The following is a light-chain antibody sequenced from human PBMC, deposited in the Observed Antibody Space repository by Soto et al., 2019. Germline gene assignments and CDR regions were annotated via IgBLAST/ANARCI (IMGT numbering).Light chain of an antibody. CDR1: LSVSRSY. CDR3: KQYGSSHT. CDR2: GAS. V-gene: IGKV3-20*01. Sequence: EIVMTQSPDTLSLSPGERATLSCRGSLSVSRSYLAWYQQKPGQAPRLLIYGASSRATGIQDRFSGSGSGTEFTLTIRRLEPEDFAVYYCKQYGSSHTCGQGTRLEIK. J-gene: IGKJ5*01.